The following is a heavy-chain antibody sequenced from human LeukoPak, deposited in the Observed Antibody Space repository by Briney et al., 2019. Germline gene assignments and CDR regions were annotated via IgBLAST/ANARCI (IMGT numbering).Heavy chain of an antibody. CDR2: IFASGYT. Sequence: SETLSLTCSIPDGSISSYSWSWVRQPGGKALEWIGRIFASGYTEYNPSLESRFAVSVDTSKNEFYLTVNSVTAADTALYYCARVHIVTGTYFDYWGQGVLVTVSS. V-gene: IGHV4-4*07. J-gene: IGHJ4*02. CDR3: ARVHIVTGTYFDY. CDR1: DGSISSYS. D-gene: IGHD2-21*01.